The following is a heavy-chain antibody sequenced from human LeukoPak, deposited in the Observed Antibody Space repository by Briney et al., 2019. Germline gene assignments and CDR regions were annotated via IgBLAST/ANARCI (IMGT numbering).Heavy chain of an antibody. J-gene: IGHJ4*02. V-gene: IGHV3-66*01. Sequence: AGGSLRLSCAASGFTVSSKYMSWVRQAPGKGLEWVSVIYSGGRTYYADSVKGRFTTSRDNSKNTLYLQMNSLRAEDTAVYYCARLAGGLDYWGQGTLVTVSS. D-gene: IGHD3-10*01. CDR2: IYSGGRT. CDR3: ARLAGGLDY. CDR1: GFTVSSKY.